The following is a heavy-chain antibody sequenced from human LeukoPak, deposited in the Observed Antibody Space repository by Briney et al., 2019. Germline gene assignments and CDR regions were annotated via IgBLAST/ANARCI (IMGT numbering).Heavy chain of an antibody. CDR2: ISAYNGNT. V-gene: IGHV1-18*01. Sequence: GASVKVPCKASGYTFTSCGISWVRQAPGQGLEWMGWISAYNGNTNYAQKLQGRVTMTTDTSTSTAYMELRSLRSDDTAVYYCARTSLYGGSFDYWGQGTLVTVSS. CDR3: ARTSLYGGSFDY. J-gene: IGHJ4*02. CDR1: GYTFTSCG. D-gene: IGHD4-23*01.